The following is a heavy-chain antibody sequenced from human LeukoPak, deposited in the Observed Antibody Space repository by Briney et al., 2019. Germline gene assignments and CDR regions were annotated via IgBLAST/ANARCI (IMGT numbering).Heavy chain of an antibody. CDR1: GDSISSGGYS. J-gene: IGHJ4*02. CDR3: ARGWGPAYCGGDCHRHFDY. V-gene: IGHV4-30-4*07. Sequence: PSQTLSLTCVVSGDSISSGGYSWNWIRQPPGKGLEWIGYIYNSGTTSYNPSLKSRVTMSVDTSKNQFSLKLSPVTAADTALYYCARGWGPAYCGGDCHRHFDYWGQGTLVTVSS. D-gene: IGHD2-21*02. CDR2: IYNSGTT.